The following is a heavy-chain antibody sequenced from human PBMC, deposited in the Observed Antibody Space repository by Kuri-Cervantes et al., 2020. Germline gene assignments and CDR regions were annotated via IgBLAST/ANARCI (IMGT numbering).Heavy chain of an antibody. CDR3: ARGFRGISHH. J-gene: IGHJ5*02. CDR2: IKQDGSEK. D-gene: IGHD3-3*02. CDR1: GFTFSSYR. Sequence: GESLKISCAASGFTFSSYRMSWVRQAPGKGLEWVANIKQDGSEKYYVDSVKGRFTISRDNAKNSLYLQMNSLRAEDTAVYYCARGFRGISHHWGQGTLVTVSS. V-gene: IGHV3-7*01.